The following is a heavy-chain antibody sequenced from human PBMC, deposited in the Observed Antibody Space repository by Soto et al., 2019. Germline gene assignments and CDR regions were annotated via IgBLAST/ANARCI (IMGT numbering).Heavy chain of an antibody. D-gene: IGHD6-19*01. CDR2: IYSGGST. CDR1: GFTVSSNY. V-gene: IGHV3-66*01. Sequence: GGSLRLSCAASGFTVSSNYMSWVRQAPGKGLEWASVIYSGGSTYYADSVKGRFTISRDNSKNTLYLQMNSLRAEDTAVYYCASTYSSGLDAFDIRGQGIMVSVAS. CDR3: ASTYSSGLDAFDI. J-gene: IGHJ3*02.